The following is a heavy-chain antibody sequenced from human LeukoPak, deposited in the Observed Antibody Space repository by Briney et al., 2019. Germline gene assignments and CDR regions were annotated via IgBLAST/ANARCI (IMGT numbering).Heavy chain of an antibody. CDR1: GGSISSYY. Sequence: SQTLSLTCTVSGGSISSYYWSSIRQPPGKGLEWIGYIYYSGSTNYNPSLKSRVTISVDTSKNQFSLKLSSVTAADTAVYYCVGGSGARNWFDPWGQGTLVTVSS. V-gene: IGHV4-59*01. CDR2: IYYSGST. J-gene: IGHJ5*02. D-gene: IGHD6-19*01. CDR3: VGGSGARNWFDP.